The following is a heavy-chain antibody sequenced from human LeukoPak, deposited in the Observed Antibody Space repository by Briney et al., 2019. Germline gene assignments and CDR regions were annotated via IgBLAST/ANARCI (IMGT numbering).Heavy chain of an antibody. Sequence: PGGSLRLSCAASGFTFSNYAIHWVRQAPAKGLEWVAFIRFDGSNKYYADSVRGRFAISRDNSKSTVYLQMKSLGVEDTAVYYCARDRCSSTNCYFDYWGQGTLVTVSS. CDR2: IRFDGSNK. CDR3: ARDRCSSTNCYFDY. CDR1: GFTFSNYA. V-gene: IGHV3-30*02. J-gene: IGHJ4*02. D-gene: IGHD2-2*01.